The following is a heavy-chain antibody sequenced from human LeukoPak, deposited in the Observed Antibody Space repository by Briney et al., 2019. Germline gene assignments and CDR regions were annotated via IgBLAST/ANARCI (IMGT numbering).Heavy chain of an antibody. Sequence: SETLSLTCTASGGSLSSYYWSWIRQPPEKGLEWIGFIYNSGSTNYNPSLKSRVTISIDTSKNQFSLKLSSVTAADTAVYYCARDMTAGGWFDPWGQGTLVTVSS. CDR2: IYNSGST. J-gene: IGHJ5*02. V-gene: IGHV4-59*01. CDR3: ARDMTAGGWFDP. CDR1: GGSLSSYY. D-gene: IGHD2-21*02.